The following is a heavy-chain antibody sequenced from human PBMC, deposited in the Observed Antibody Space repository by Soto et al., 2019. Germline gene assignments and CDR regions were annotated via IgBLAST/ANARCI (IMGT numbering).Heavy chain of an antibody. CDR2: IHPSDGSS. CDR3: ARGHGYYDILTGFYFRESDF. J-gene: IGHJ3*01. V-gene: IGHV1-46*02. D-gene: IGHD3-9*01. Sequence: ASVKVSCKPSGYTLNTYYLHWVRQAPGQGLEWMGIIHPSDGSSTYAQKFLGRVTMTRDTSTSTAYMALSSLSSDETVVYYGARGHGYYDILTGFYFRESDFWGQGTMVTVSS. CDR1: GYTLNTYY.